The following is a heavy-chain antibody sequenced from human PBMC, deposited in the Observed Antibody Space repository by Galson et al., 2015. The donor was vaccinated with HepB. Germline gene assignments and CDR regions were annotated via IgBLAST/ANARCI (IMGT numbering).Heavy chain of an antibody. V-gene: IGHV1-2*06. CDR2: INPNSGAT. CDR3: ARVPNDYGDYGQTHFDY. Sequence: SVKVSCKASGYRFTGYYMHWVRQAPGQGLEWMGRINPNSGATKFALKFQGRVTMTRDMSISTAYIEMSSLRSDDTAVYYCARVPNDYGDYGQTHFDYWGQGTLVTVSS. D-gene: IGHD4-17*01. J-gene: IGHJ4*02. CDR1: GYRFTGYY.